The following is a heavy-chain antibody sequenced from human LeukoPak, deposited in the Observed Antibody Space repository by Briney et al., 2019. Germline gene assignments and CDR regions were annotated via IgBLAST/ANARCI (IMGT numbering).Heavy chain of an antibody. CDR1: GITFSSYT. CDR3: AKHYGSGTYYNYLDY. Sequence: GGSLRLSCAASGITFSSYTMTWVRQAPGKGLEWVSAISSNGGGTFYADSVKGQFTISRDNSQNTLYLQMNSLRAEDTAIYYCAKHYGSGTYYNYLDYWGQGTLVTVSS. V-gene: IGHV3-23*01. CDR2: ISSNGGGT. J-gene: IGHJ4*02. D-gene: IGHD3-10*01.